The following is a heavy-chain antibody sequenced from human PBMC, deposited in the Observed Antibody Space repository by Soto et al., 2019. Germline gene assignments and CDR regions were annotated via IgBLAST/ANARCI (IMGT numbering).Heavy chain of an antibody. V-gene: IGHV1-3*05. Sequence: QVQLVQSGTEEKKPGASVKVSCKASGYTFTSYAMDWVRQAPGQRLEWMGWINAGNGNTKYSQKFQGRVTITRDRSASTAYMELSSLRSEDTAVYYCARAVAVPADFDYWCQGTLVTVSS. CDR3: ARAVAVPADFDY. D-gene: IGHD6-19*01. CDR1: GYTFTSYA. CDR2: INAGNGNT. J-gene: IGHJ4*02.